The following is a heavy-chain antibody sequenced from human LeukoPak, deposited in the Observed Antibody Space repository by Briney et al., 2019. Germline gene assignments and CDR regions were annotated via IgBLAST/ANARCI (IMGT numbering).Heavy chain of an antibody. V-gene: IGHV4-61*02. J-gene: IGHJ4*02. D-gene: IGHD3-22*01. CDR3: ARGNYYDRLYAPYYFDY. CDR1: GGSISSGSYY. Sequence: SETLSLTSTVSGGSISSGSYYWSWIRQPAGKGLEWIGRIYTSGSTNYNPSLKSRVTISVDTSKNRFSLKLSSVTAADTAVYYCARGNYYDRLYAPYYFDYWGQGTLVTVSS. CDR2: IYTSGST.